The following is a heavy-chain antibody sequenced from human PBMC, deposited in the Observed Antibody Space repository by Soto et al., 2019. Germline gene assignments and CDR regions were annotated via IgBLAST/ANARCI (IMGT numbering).Heavy chain of an antibody. Sequence: GGSLRLSCAASGFTFSSYAMSWVRQAPGKGLEWVSAISGSGGSTYYADSVKGRFTISRDNSKNTLYLQMNSLRAEDTAVYYCAKDRFTISAERADNWFDPWGQGTLVTVSS. CDR1: GFTFSSYA. D-gene: IGHD3-3*01. V-gene: IGHV3-23*01. J-gene: IGHJ5*02. CDR3: AKDRFTISAERADNWFDP. CDR2: ISGSGGST.